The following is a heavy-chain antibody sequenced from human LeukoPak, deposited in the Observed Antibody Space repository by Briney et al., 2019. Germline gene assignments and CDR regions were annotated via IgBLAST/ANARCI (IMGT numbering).Heavy chain of an antibody. J-gene: IGHJ3*02. Sequence: LEASVKVSCKASGYTFTSYYMHWVRQAPGQGLEWMGWINPNSGGTNYAQKFQGRVTMTRDTSISTAYMELSRLRSDDTAVYYCARVGVGATPVGAFDIWGQGTMVTVSS. V-gene: IGHV1-2*02. D-gene: IGHD1-26*01. CDR1: GYTFTSYY. CDR2: INPNSGGT. CDR3: ARVGVGATPVGAFDI.